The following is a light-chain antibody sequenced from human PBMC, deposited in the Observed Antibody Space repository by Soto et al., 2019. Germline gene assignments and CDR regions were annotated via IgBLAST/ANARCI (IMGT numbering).Light chain of an antibody. CDR2: AAS. V-gene: IGKV1-39*01. Sequence: DIQMTQSPASLSVSIGDRVIITCRASQSISNYLNWYQHKPGRAPKFLIYAASSLQSGVPSRFSGSGSGTDFTLTISSLQREDFGTYFCQQSFSSSWTFGQGTKVE. CDR1: QSISNY. J-gene: IGKJ1*01. CDR3: QQSFSSSWT.